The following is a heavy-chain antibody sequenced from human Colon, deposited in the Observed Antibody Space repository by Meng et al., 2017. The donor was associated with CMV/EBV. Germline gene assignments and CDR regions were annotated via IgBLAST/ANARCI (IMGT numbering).Heavy chain of an antibody. CDR1: RFTFRNEA. CDR3: ARGAPWTDYDY. CDR2: IGASGGST. J-gene: IGHJ4*02. V-gene: IGHV3-23*01. D-gene: IGHD3/OR15-3a*01. Sequence: SCPAPRFTFRNEAMRWVRQTPGKGLEWVSGIGASGGSTYYADSVKGRFTISRDNINNILYLQMHSLRADDTAVYYCARGAPWTDYDYWGQGTLVTVSS.